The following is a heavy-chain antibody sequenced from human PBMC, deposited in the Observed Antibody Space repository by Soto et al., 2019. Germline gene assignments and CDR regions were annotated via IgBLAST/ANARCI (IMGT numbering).Heavy chain of an antibody. CDR3: ARGVGGSRLKWFDP. CDR1: GSSIIGYY. J-gene: IGHJ5*02. CDR2: IHYSGSA. Sequence: SETLSLTCTFSGSSIIGYYWTWIRQSPERGLEWIGYIHYSGSANYNPSLNSRLTMSVDRSKSQFSMKLASVTAADTAVYYCARGVGGSRLKWFDPWGQGALVTVSS. V-gene: IGHV4-59*12. D-gene: IGHD3-16*01.